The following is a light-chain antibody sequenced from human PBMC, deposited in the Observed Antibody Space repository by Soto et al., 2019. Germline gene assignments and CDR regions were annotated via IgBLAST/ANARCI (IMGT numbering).Light chain of an antibody. CDR2: DAS. CDR3: QQRSDWPLT. Sequence: EIVLTQTPATLPLAPGERAALSCRASQGVSNYLAWYQLKPGQAPRLLIYDASNRATGIPARFSGSGSGTDVTLTSSSLEPEDSAVYYCQQRSDWPLTFGGGTRVEI. J-gene: IGKJ4*01. V-gene: IGKV3-11*01. CDR1: QGVSNY.